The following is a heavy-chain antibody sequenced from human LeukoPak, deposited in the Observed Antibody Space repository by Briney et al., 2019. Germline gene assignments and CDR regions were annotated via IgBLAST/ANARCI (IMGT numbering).Heavy chain of an antibody. Sequence: GGSLRLSCAASGFTFSSYWMHWVRQAPGKGLVWVSRINSDGSSTRYADSVKGRFTISRDNAKNTLFLQMNSLRAEDTAVYYCVRGVGGDSRFDPWAREPWSPSPQ. CDR3: VRGVGGDSRFDP. CDR1: GFTFSSYW. V-gene: IGHV3-74*01. J-gene: IGHJ5*02. CDR2: INSDGSST. D-gene: IGHD1-26*01.